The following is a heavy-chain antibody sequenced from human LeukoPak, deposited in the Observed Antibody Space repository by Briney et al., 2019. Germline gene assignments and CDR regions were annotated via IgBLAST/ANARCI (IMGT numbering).Heavy chain of an antibody. Sequence: GGSLRLSCAASGLSVSDNYLTWVHQAPEKGPEWVSVIHIRGSTFYADSVRGRFTISRDNSKNSLYLQMNNLRAEDTAVYYCARAPGLRNAFDIWGQGTMVTVSS. CDR3: ARAPGLRNAFDI. CDR1: GLSVSDNY. V-gene: IGHV3-66*01. J-gene: IGHJ3*02. CDR2: IHIRGST. D-gene: IGHD5/OR15-5a*01.